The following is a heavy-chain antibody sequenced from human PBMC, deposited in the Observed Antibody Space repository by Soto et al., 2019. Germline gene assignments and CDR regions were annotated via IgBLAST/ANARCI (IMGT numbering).Heavy chain of an antibody. Sequence: QVQLVQSGAEVKTPGSSVKVSCKASGGTFSSYAISWVRQAPGQGLEWMGGIIPIFGTANYALKFQGRVTMTADESTSTGDMELSSLRSEDTAVYYCERDRGERWLPYDAFDIWGQGTMVTVSS. CDR3: ERDRGERWLPYDAFDI. V-gene: IGHV1-69*01. D-gene: IGHD5-12*01. J-gene: IGHJ3*02. CDR1: GGTFSSYA. CDR2: IIPIFGTA.